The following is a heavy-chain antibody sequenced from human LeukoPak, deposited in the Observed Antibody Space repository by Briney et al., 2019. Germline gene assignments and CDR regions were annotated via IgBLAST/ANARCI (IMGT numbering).Heavy chain of an antibody. Sequence: SEALSLTCTVSGGSISSYYWSWIRQPPGKGLEWIGYIYTSGSTNYNPSLKSRVTISVDTSKNQFSLKLSSVTAADTAVYYCARRAYYSGSFAGYHFDYWGQGTLVTVSS. J-gene: IGHJ4*02. CDR3: ARRAYYSGSFAGYHFDY. V-gene: IGHV4-4*09. CDR2: IYTSGST. CDR1: GGSISSYY. D-gene: IGHD1-26*01.